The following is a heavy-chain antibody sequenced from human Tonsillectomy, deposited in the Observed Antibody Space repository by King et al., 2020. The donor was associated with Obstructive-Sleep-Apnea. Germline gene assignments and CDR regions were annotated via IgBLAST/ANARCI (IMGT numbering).Heavy chain of an antibody. CDR3: AKDYGDLTGLDP. V-gene: IGHV4-38-2*02. Sequence: HVQLQESGPGLVKPSETLSLTCAVSGYSISTGYYWGWIRQPPGKGLEWIGSIFHTGNTYYNPSLKSRVTLSEDTSRNQYSLKLISVTAADTAGYYCAKDYGDLTGLDPWGQGTLVTVSS. CDR1: GYSISTGYY. CDR2: IFHTGNT. J-gene: IGHJ5*02. D-gene: IGHD4-17*01.